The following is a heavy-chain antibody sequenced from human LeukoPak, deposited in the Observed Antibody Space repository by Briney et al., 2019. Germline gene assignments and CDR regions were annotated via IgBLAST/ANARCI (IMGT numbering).Heavy chain of an antibody. D-gene: IGHD3-9*01. J-gene: IGHJ4*02. Sequence: SQTLSLTCTVSGGSISSNYHYWSWIPQPQGKSLDWIGYIYYSGRTFYNPYLKTRGAIAVDASKNKFSLKLSPVSAADMALYYSARPSYDTVGGDYFDFWGQGIVVPVSS. CDR1: GGSISSNYHY. CDR2: IYYSGRT. CDR3: ARPSYDTVGGDYFDF. V-gene: IGHV4-30-4*08.